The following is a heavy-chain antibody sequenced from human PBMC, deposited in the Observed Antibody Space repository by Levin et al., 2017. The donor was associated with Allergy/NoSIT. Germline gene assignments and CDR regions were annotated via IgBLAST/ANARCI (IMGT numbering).Heavy chain of an antibody. D-gene: IGHD2-15*01. J-gene: IGHJ6*02. CDR1: GFTFSDYY. CDR2: ISSSGSTI. V-gene: IGHV3-11*01. CDR3: ARDGHCSGGSCYSDYYYGMDV. Sequence: GGSLRLSCAASGFTFSDYYMSWIRQAPGKGLEWVSYISSSGSTIYYADSVKGRFTISRDNAKNSLYLQMNSLRAEDTAVYYCARDGHCSGGSCYSDYYYGMDVWGQGTTVTVSS.